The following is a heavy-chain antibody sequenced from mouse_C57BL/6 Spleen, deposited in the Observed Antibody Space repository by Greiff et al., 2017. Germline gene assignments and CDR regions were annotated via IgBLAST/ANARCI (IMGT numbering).Heavy chain of an antibody. CDR3: ARYYGSTFYAMDY. J-gene: IGHJ4*01. CDR1: GYAFSSYW. D-gene: IGHD1-1*01. CDR2: IYPGDGDT. V-gene: IGHV1-80*01. Sequence: VQLQQSGAELVKPGASVKISCKASGYAFSSYWMIWVKQRPGTGLEWIGQIYPGDGDTNYNGKFKGKATLTADKSSSTAYMQLSSLTSEDSAVYFCARYYGSTFYAMDYWGQGTSVTVSS.